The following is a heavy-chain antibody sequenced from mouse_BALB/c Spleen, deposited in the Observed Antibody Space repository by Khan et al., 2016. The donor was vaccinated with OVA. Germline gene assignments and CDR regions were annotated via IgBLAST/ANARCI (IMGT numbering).Heavy chain of an antibody. J-gene: IGHJ2*01. Sequence: EVELVESGGGLVKPGGSLKLSCTVSGFTFSNYAMSWVRQTPEKRLEWVATISSGGTYTSYPDSVRGRFTISRDNANNTLYLQMSSLRSEDTAMFYGARAPGDYGSNYVDYWGQGTTLPVSS. V-gene: IGHV5-9-3*01. CDR2: ISSGGTYT. D-gene: IGHD1-1*01. CDR3: ARAPGDYGSNYVDY. CDR1: GFTFSNYA.